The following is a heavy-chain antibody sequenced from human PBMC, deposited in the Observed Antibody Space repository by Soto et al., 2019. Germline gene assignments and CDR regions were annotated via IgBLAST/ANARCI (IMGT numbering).Heavy chain of an antibody. Sequence: SVKVSCKASRGTFTSYAISWVRQAPGQGLEWMGGIIPIFGTANYAQKFQGRVTITADESTSTAYMELSSLRSEDTAVYYCARTTVTAHYYYYGMDVWGQGTTVTVSS. D-gene: IGHD4-4*01. J-gene: IGHJ6*02. CDR1: RGTFTSYA. CDR2: IIPIFGTA. CDR3: ARTTVTAHYYYYGMDV. V-gene: IGHV1-69*13.